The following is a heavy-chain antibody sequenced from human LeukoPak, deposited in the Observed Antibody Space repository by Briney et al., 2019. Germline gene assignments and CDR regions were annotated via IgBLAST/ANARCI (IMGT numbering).Heavy chain of an antibody. V-gene: IGHV4-59*12. CDR2: IYYSGST. Sequence: SETLSLTCTVSGGSISSYYWSWIRQPPGKGLEWIGYIYYSGSTNYSPSLKSRVTISLDTSRNQFSLKLNSVTAEDTAVYYCAKSNGYGLIDIWGQGTMVTVSS. J-gene: IGHJ3*02. D-gene: IGHD3-22*01. CDR3: AKSNGYGLIDI. CDR1: GGSISSYY.